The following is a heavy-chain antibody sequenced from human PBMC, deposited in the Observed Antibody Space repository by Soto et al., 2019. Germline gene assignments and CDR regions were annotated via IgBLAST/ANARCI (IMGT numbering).Heavy chain of an antibody. J-gene: IGHJ6*02. CDR3: VRGPGHSRSWYWDYYYGMDV. D-gene: IGHD6-13*01. V-gene: IGHV3-48*01. Sequence: EVQLVESGGGLVQPGGSLRVSCAASGFTFSSSGMTWVRRAPGKGLEWLSYINRSGSTIYYADSVKGRFTISRDNAKNSRHLQRNSLRGDDTAIYYCVRGPGHSRSWYWDYYYGMDVWGQGTTVTVSS. CDR1: GFTFSSSG. CDR2: INRSGSTI.